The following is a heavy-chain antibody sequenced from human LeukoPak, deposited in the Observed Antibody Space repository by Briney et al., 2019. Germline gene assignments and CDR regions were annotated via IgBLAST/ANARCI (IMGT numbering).Heavy chain of an antibody. J-gene: IGHJ3*02. Sequence: PSETLSLTCTVSGGSISSYYWSWIRQPPGKGLEWIGYIYYSGSTYYNPSLKSRVTISVNTSKNQFSLKLSSVTAADTAVYYCARGGKAAAGAFDIWGQGTMVTVSS. V-gene: IGHV4-59*12. D-gene: IGHD6-13*01. CDR3: ARGGKAAAGAFDI. CDR2: IYYSGST. CDR1: GGSISSYY.